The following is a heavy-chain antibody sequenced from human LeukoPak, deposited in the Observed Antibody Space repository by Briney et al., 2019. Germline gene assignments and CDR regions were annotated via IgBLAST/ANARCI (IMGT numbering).Heavy chain of an antibody. CDR1: GFTFNSYP. J-gene: IGHJ3*02. Sequence: GGSLRLSCSASGFTFNSYPVHWVRQAPGKGLEYVSGISRNGGSTYYADSVKGRFTISRDNSKNTLYLQMSSLRAEDTAVYYCVKESGFMVAPNSAFDIWGQGTMVTVSP. V-gene: IGHV3-64D*06. D-gene: IGHD4/OR15-4a*01. CDR3: VKESGFMVAPNSAFDI. CDR2: ISRNGGST.